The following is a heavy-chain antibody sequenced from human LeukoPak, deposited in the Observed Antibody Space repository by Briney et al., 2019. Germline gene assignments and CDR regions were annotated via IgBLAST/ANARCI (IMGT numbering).Heavy chain of an antibody. J-gene: IGHJ5*02. CDR1: GGSISSGDYY. Sequence: SETLSLTCTVSGGSISSGDYYWGWIRQPPGKGLEWIAYMYYSGSTYYNPSLKSRVTMSADTSKNQLSLKLSSVTAADTAVYYCARPYYYGSRIDPWGQGILVTVSS. CDR2: MYYSGST. V-gene: IGHV4-30-4*01. CDR3: ARPYYYGSRIDP. D-gene: IGHD3-22*01.